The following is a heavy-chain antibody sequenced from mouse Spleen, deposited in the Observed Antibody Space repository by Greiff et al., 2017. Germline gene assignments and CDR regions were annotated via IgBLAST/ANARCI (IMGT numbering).Heavy chain of an antibody. J-gene: IGHJ3*01. CDR3: ARRGGYYDGASFAY. CDR2: YHPYNDDT. V-gene: IGHV1-47*01. D-gene: IGHD2-3*01. CDR1: GYTFTTYP. Sequence: QVQLKQSGAELVKPGASVKMSCTASGYTFTTYPIEWMKQNNGKSLEGIGNYHPYNDDTKYNEKFKGKATLTVEKSSSTVYLELSRLTSDDSAVYYCARRGGYYDGASFAYWGQGTLVTVSA.